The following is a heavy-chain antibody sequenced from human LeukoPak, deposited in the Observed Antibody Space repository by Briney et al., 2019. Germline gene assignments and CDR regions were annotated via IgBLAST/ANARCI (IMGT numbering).Heavy chain of an antibody. Sequence: GGSLRLSCAASGFTFSSYGMNWVRQAPGKGLEWVSYISSSSTIYYADSVKGRFTISRDNAKNSLYLQMNSLRAEDTAVYYCARVYSGSLLWYWGQGTLVTVSS. V-gene: IGHV3-48*04. CDR2: ISSSSTI. D-gene: IGHD1-26*01. CDR3: ARVYSGSLLWY. J-gene: IGHJ4*02. CDR1: GFTFSSYG.